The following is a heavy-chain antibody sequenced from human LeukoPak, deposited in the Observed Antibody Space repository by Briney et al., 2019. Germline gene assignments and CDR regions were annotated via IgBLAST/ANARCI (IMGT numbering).Heavy chain of an antibody. D-gene: IGHD2-8*01. Sequence: SVKVSCKASGGTFSSYAISWVRQAPGQGLEWMGGIIPIFGTANYAQKFQGRVTMTRDTSITTAYMELSSLTSADTAVYFCARSAEHCNNGVCFTDYYMDVWGKGTTVTVSS. CDR1: GGTFSSYA. J-gene: IGHJ6*03. CDR3: ARSAEHCNNGVCFTDYYMDV. V-gene: IGHV1-69*05. CDR2: IIPIFGTA.